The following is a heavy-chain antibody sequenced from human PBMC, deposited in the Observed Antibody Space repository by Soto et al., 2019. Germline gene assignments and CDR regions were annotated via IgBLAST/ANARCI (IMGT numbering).Heavy chain of an antibody. CDR1: GYSFTSYW. V-gene: IGHV5-10-1*01. D-gene: IGHD2-8*01. Sequence: PGESLKISCKGSGYSFTSYWISWVRQMPGKGLEWMGRIDPSDSYTNYSPSFQGHVTISADKSISTAYLQWSSLKASDTAMYYCARHKDCTNGVCYTNIDYWGQGTLVTVSS. CDR3: ARHKDCTNGVCYTNIDY. J-gene: IGHJ4*02. CDR2: IDPSDSYT.